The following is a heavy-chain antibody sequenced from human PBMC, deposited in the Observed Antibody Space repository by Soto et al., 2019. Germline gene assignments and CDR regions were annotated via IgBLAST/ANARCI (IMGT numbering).Heavy chain of an antibody. Sequence: ASVKVSCKASGYTFTGYYMHWVRQAPGQGLEWMGWINPNSGGTNYAQKFQGWVTMTRDTSISTAYMELSRLRSDDTAVYYCARDRGDDYYDSSGFLDYWGQGTLVTVSS. D-gene: IGHD3-22*01. V-gene: IGHV1-2*04. CDR3: ARDRGDDYYDSSGFLDY. CDR2: INPNSGGT. J-gene: IGHJ4*02. CDR1: GYTFTGYY.